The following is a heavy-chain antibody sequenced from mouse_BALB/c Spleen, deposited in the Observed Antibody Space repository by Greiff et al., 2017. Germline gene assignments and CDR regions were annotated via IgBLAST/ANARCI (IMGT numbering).Heavy chain of an antibody. V-gene: IGHV5-17*02. D-gene: IGHD2-4*01. J-gene: IGHJ4*01. CDR2: ISSGSSTI. CDR1: GFTFSSFG. CDR3: ARSMITTRYAMDY. Sequence: EVKVEESGGGLVQPGGSRKLSCAASGFTFSSFGMHWVRQAPEKGLEWVAYISSGSSTIYYADTVKGRFTISRDNPKNTLFLQMTSLRSEDTAMYYCARSMITTRYAMDYWGQGTSVTVSS.